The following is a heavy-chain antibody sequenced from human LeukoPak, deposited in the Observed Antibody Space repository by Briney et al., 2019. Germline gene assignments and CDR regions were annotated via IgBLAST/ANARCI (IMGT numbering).Heavy chain of an antibody. V-gene: IGHV5-51*01. Sequence: GESLTISCRLSGFSSTTYWIAWVRQMPGKGLEWMGVIQPDDFDTTYSPSFQGQVSISADKSINTAFLQWSSLEASDTAMYYCARPLFSSNYKAFDLWGQGTLVTVSS. CDR1: GFSSTTYW. D-gene: IGHD4-11*01. CDR3: ARPLFSSNYKAFDL. CDR2: IQPDDFDT. J-gene: IGHJ3*01.